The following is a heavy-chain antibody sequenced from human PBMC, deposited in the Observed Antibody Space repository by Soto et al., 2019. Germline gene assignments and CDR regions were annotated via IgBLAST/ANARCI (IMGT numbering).Heavy chain of an antibody. CDR3: ARSQGSSTSLEIYYYYYYGMDV. D-gene: IGHD2-2*01. J-gene: IGHJ6*02. CDR2: IIPISGTA. V-gene: IGHV1-69*01. Sequence: QVQLVQSGAEVKKPGSSVKVSCKASGGTFSSYAISWVRQAPGQGLEWMGGIIPISGTANYAQKFQGRVTIPADEFTSTADMELSSLRSEDTAVYYCARSQGSSTSLEIYYYYYYGMDVWGQGTTVTVSS. CDR1: GGTFSSYA.